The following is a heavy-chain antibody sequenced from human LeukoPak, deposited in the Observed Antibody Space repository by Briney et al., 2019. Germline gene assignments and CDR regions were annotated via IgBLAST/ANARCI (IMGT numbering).Heavy chain of an antibody. CDR2: IYYSGST. CDR1: GGSISSYY. V-gene: IGHV4-59*01. J-gene: IGHJ4*02. D-gene: IGHD2-2*02. CDR3: ARDRPAGINY. Sequence: SETLSLTCTDSGGSISSYYWSWIRQPPGKGLEWIGYIYYSGSTNYNPSLKSRVTISVDTSKDQFSLKLSSVTAADTAVYYCARDRPAGINYWGQGTLVAVSS.